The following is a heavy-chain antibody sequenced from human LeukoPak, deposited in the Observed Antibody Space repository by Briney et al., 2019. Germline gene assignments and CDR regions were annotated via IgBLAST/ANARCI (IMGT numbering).Heavy chain of an antibody. V-gene: IGHV4-39*07. CDR1: GGSISSSSYY. CDR3: ARDYYDSSGYYYSSEYFQH. CDR2: IYYSGST. J-gene: IGHJ1*01. D-gene: IGHD3-22*01. Sequence: SETLSLTCTVSGGSISSSSYYWGWIRQPPGKGLEWIGSIYYSGSTYYNPSLKSRVTISVDTSKNQFSLKLSPVTAADTAVYYCARDYYDSSGYYYSSEYFQHWGQGTLVTVSS.